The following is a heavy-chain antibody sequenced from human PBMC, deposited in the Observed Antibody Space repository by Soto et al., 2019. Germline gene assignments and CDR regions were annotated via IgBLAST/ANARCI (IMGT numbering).Heavy chain of an antibody. Sequence: GGSLRLSCAASGFTFSSYAMSWVRQAPGKGLEWVSAISGSGGSTYYADSVKGRFTISRDNSKNTLYLQMNSLRAEDTAVYYCAKDGPGYCSSTSCSPARDAFDIWGQGTMVTVSS. J-gene: IGHJ3*02. CDR2: ISGSGGST. V-gene: IGHV3-23*01. CDR3: AKDGPGYCSSTSCSPARDAFDI. D-gene: IGHD2-2*01. CDR1: GFTFSSYA.